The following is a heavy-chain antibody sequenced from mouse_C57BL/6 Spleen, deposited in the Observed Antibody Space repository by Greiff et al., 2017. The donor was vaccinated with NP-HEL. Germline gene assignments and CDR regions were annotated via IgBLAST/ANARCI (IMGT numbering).Heavy chain of an antibody. CDR1: GYTFTSYW. CDR3: ARQLRQYYYAMDY. D-gene: IGHD3-2*02. Sequence: QVQLQQPGAELVRPGSSVKLSCKASGYTFTSYWMDWVKQRPGQGLEWIGNIYPSDSETHYNQKFKDKATLTVDKSSSTAYMQLSSLTSEDSAVYYCARQLRQYYYAMDYWGQGTSVTVSS. V-gene: IGHV1-61*01. J-gene: IGHJ4*01. CDR2: IYPSDSET.